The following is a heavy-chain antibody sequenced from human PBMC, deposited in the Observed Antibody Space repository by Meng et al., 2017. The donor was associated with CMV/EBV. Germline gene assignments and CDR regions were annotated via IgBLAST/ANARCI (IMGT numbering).Heavy chain of an antibody. CDR3: ARDRCSAASCYLVHVGTWFDP. D-gene: IGHD3-22*01. Sequence: SETLSLTCTVSGDSISSSHYYWGWIRQPPGKGLEWIGSIFSSGRAYYKPSLNSRVTISVDTSRNQFSLKLTSVSAADTAVYYCARDRCSAASCYLVHVGTWFDPWGQGTLVTVSS. J-gene: IGHJ5*02. V-gene: IGHV4-39*07. CDR1: GDSISSSHYY. CDR2: IFSSGRA.